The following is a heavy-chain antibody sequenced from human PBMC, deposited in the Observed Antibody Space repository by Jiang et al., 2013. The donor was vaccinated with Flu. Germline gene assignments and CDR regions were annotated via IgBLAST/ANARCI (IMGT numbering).Heavy chain of an antibody. CDR3: ARLNRDFWSPDY. J-gene: IGHJ4*02. V-gene: IGHV4-39*01. CDR2: IYYSGST. CDR1: GGSISSSSYY. Sequence: GPGLVKPSETLSLTCTVSGGSISSSSYYWGWIRQPPGKGLEWIGSIYYSGSTYYNPSLKSRVTISVDTSKNQFSLKLSSVTAADTAVYYCARLNRDFWSPDYWGQGTLVTVSS. D-gene: IGHD3-3*01.